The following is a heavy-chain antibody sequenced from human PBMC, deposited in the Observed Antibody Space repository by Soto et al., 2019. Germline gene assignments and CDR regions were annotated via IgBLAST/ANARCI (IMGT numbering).Heavy chain of an antibody. CDR1: GGTFSSYA. CDR2: IIPIFGTA. V-gene: IGHV1-69*01. Sequence: QVQLVQSGAEVKKPGSSVKVSCKASGGTFSSYAISWVRQAPGQGLEWMGGIIPIFGTANYAQKFQGRVTITADESTSPAYRELSSLRSEDTAVYYCARTRTMRPFRALLADTCDGFDIWGQGTMVTVSS. CDR3: ARTRTMRPFRALLADTCDGFDI. J-gene: IGHJ3*02. D-gene: IGHD3-22*01.